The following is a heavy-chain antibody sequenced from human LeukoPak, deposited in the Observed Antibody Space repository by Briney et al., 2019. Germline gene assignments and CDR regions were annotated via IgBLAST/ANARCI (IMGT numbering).Heavy chain of an antibody. Sequence: GGSLRLSCAASGFTFSSYSMNWVRQAPGKGLEWVSSSSSSSSYIYYADSVKGRFTISRDNAKNSLYLQMNSLRAEDTAVYYCARERMDTAMAFGGAFDIWGQGTMITVSS. D-gene: IGHD5-18*01. J-gene: IGHJ3*02. V-gene: IGHV3-21*01. CDR1: GFTFSSYS. CDR3: ARERMDTAMAFGGAFDI. CDR2: SSSSSSYI.